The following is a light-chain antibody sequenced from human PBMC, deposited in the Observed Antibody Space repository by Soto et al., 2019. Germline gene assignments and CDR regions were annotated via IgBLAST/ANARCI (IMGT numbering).Light chain of an antibody. Sequence: QSALTQPASVSGSPGQSITISCTGTSSDVGSYNLISWYQQYPGKAPKLMIYEVSKRPSGVSNRFSGSKSGNPASLTSSGLQAEDEDDYYCCSYAGSSTFYVFGTGTKVTVL. CDR2: EVS. CDR3: CSYAGSSTFYV. CDR1: SSDVGSYNL. V-gene: IGLV2-23*02. J-gene: IGLJ1*01.